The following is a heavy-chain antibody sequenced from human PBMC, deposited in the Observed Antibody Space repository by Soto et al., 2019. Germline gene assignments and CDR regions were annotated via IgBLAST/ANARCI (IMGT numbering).Heavy chain of an antibody. CDR1: GFTFNSYC. Sequence: TGGSLRLSCAASGFTFNSYCIHWVRQAPGEGLEWVSRINGGGGSTNYADSVKGRFASSRDNAKNTLYLQMNSLRAEDTAVYYCARGGSGAFYLDSWGQGTLVTVSS. CDR3: ARGGSGAFYLDS. V-gene: IGHV3-74*01. CDR2: INGGGGST. D-gene: IGHD3-10*01. J-gene: IGHJ4*02.